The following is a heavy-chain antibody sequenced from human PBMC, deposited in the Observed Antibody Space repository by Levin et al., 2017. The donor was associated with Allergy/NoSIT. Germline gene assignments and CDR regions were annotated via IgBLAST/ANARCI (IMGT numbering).Heavy chain of an antibody. CDR1: GFSFSTNG. Sequence: GGSLRLSCAASGFSFSTNGMHWVRQAPGKGLEWVAVISIDGSNRYYGDSVKGRFTISRDNSENTLYLQMNSLRAEDTAVYYCAKRRGYGIDYFESWGHGTLVTVSS. D-gene: IGHD3-16*01. CDR3: AKRRGYGIDYFES. V-gene: IGHV3-30*18. CDR2: ISIDGSNR. J-gene: IGHJ4*03.